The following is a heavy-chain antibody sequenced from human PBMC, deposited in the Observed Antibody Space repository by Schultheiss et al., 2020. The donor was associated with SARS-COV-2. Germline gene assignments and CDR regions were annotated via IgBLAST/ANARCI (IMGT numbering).Heavy chain of an antibody. D-gene: IGHD1-14*01. V-gene: IGHV1-2*06. Sequence: ASVKVSCKASGYTFTGYYMHWVRQAPGQGLEWMGRINPNSGGTNYAQKFQGRVTMTRDTSISTAYMELSRLRSDDTAVYYCARDLLPEPYYYYMDVWGKGTTVTVSS. CDR2: INPNSGGT. CDR3: ARDLLPEPYYYYMDV. J-gene: IGHJ6*03. CDR1: GYTFTGYY.